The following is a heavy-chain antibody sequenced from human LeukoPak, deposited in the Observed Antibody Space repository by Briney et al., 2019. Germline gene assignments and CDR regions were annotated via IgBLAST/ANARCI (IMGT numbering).Heavy chain of an antibody. CDR3: AKVTSSGWYLNY. D-gene: IGHD6-19*01. J-gene: IGHJ4*02. CDR1: GFTFSSYA. V-gene: IGHV3-23*01. CDR2: ITASGGNT. Sequence: PGGSLRLSCAASGFTFSSYAMSWVRQAPGKGLEWVSTITASGGNTYYADSVKGRFTISRDNSKNTLYLQMNGLRAEDTAVYYCAKVTSSGWYLNYWGQGTLVTVFS.